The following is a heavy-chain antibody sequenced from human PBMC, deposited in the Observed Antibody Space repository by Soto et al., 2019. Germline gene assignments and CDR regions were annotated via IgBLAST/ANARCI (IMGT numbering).Heavy chain of an antibody. J-gene: IGHJ4*02. CDR1: GFTFSSFA. V-gene: IGHV3-23*01. CDR2: ISGNGGST. CDR3: STTLRRYFDWLFGDY. D-gene: IGHD3-9*01. Sequence: EVQLLESGGGLVQPGGSLRLSCSASGFTFSSFAMTWVRQAPGKGLEWVSTISGNGGSTYYADSVKGRFTISRDNSKNTLYLQMNSPGVGDTAVYYCSTTLRRYFDWLFGDYWGQGTLVTVAS.